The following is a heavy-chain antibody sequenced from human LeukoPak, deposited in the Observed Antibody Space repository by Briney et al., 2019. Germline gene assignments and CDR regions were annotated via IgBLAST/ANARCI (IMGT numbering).Heavy chain of an antibody. CDR3: ARDVGYDSSGSYPYYFDY. J-gene: IGHJ4*02. Sequence: GGSLRLSCAASRFTFSSYWMTWVRQAQGKGLEWVANIKQDGGEKNYVDSVQGRFTIYRDNAKNSLYLQMDSLRAEDTAVYYCARDVGYDSSGSYPYYFDYWGLGTLVTVSS. CDR2: IKQDGGEK. CDR1: RFTFSSYW. V-gene: IGHV3-7*05. D-gene: IGHD3-22*01.